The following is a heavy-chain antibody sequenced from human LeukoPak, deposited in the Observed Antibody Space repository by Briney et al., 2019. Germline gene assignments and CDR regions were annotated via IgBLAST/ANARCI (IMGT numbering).Heavy chain of an antibody. Sequence: GGSLRLSRAASGFTFSSYAMSWVRQAPGKGLEWVSGISGSGGSTYYADSVKGRFTISRDNSKNTLYLQINSLRAEDTAVYYCAKDSSGWYEWEYWGQGTLVTVSS. CDR3: AKDSSGWYEWEY. D-gene: IGHD6-19*01. CDR1: GFTFSSYA. J-gene: IGHJ4*02. V-gene: IGHV3-23*01. CDR2: ISGSGGST.